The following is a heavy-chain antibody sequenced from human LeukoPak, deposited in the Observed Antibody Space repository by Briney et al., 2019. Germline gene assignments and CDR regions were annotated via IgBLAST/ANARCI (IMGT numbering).Heavy chain of an antibody. D-gene: IGHD3-3*01. J-gene: IGHJ6*03. CDR1: GFTFSSYW. CDR3: ARADYDFWSGYYYMDV. CDR2: IKQDGSEK. Sequence: GGSLRLSCAASGFTFSSYWMSWVRQAPGKGLEWVANIKQDGSEKYYVDSVKGRFTISRDNAKNSLYLQMNSLRAEDTAVYYCARADYDFWSGYYYMDVWGKGTTATVSS. V-gene: IGHV3-7*01.